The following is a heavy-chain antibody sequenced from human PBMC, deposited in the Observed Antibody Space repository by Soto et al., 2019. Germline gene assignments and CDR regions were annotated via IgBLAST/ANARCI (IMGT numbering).Heavy chain of an antibody. V-gene: IGHV3-23*01. CDR1: GFTFSNYA. Sequence: GGSLRLSCAASGFTFSNYAMSWVRQAPGKGLEWVSVLSDSGSSTYYAESVKGRFTISRDNSKNTLYLQMNSLRVEDTALYYCAKVDTAMVTDAFDIWGQGTMVTVSS. CDR2: LSDSGSST. D-gene: IGHD5-18*01. J-gene: IGHJ3*02. CDR3: AKVDTAMVTDAFDI.